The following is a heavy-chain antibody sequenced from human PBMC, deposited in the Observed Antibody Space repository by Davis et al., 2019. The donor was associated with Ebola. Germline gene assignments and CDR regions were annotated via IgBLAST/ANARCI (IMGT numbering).Heavy chain of an antibody. CDR1: GDSVSSNSGA. CDR2: TYYKSKWYN. CDR3: ARVRWGAGKAFDI. V-gene: IGHV6-1*01. D-gene: IGHD3-16*01. Sequence: PSETLSLTCAISGDSVSSNSGAWNWIRQSPSRGLEWLGRTYYKSKWYNDYAASVKSRITINPDTSKNQFSLQLTSVTPEDSAIYYCARVRWGAGKAFDIWGQGSMVTVSS. J-gene: IGHJ3*02.